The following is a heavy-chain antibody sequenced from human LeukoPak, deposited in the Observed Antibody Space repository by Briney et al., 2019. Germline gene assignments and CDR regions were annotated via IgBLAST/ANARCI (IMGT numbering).Heavy chain of an antibody. J-gene: IGHJ5*02. CDR2: IYYSGST. CDR1: GGSISSYY. Sequence: SETLSLTCTVSGGSISSYYWSWIRQPPGKGLEWIGYIYYSGSTNYNPSLKSRVTISVDTSKNQFSLKLSSVAAADTAVYYCAREVVPAAIWFEPWGQGTLVTVSS. CDR3: AREVVPAAIWFEP. D-gene: IGHD2-2*01. V-gene: IGHV4-59*01.